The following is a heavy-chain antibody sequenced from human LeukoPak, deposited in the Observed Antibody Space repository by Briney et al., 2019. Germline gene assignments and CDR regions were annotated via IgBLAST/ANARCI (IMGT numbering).Heavy chain of an antibody. CDR1: GYIFSSYW. V-gene: IGHV5-51*01. D-gene: IGHD3-10*01. Sequence: GESLKISCKGSGYIFSSYWIAWVRQMPGKGLEWMGIINPGDSDTRYSPSFQGQVTISVDKSISTAYLQWSTLKASDTAMYYCATTSGSGTYGWFDPWGQGTLVTVSS. J-gene: IGHJ5*02. CDR3: ATTSGSGTYGWFDP. CDR2: INPGDSDT.